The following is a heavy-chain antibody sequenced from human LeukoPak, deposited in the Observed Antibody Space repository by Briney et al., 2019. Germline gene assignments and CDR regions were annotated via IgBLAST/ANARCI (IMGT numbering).Heavy chain of an antibody. J-gene: IGHJ4*02. CDR3: ATVAGSTTDDY. V-gene: IGHV1-24*01. D-gene: IGHD1-1*01. CDR1: GYTFTIYY. CDR2: FDPEDGET. Sequence: ASVKVSCKASGYTFTIYYMHWGRQAPGKGLEWMGGFDPEDGETIYAQKFQGRVTMTEDTSTDTAYMELSSLRSEDTAVYYCATVAGSTTDDYWGQGTLVTVSS.